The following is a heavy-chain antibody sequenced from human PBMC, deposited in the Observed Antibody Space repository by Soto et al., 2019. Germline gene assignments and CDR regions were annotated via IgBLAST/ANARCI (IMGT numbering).Heavy chain of an antibody. D-gene: IGHD6-6*01. V-gene: IGHV3-23*01. CDR1: GFTFSSYA. J-gene: IGHJ4*02. CDR2: ISGSGGST. CDR3: AKDARGYSSSNFDY. Sequence: GGSLRLSCAASGFTFSSYAMSWVRQAPGKGLEWVSAISGSGGSTYYADSVKGRFTISRDNSNNTLYLQMNSLRAEYSSVYYCAKDARGYSSSNFDYWGQGTLVTVSS.